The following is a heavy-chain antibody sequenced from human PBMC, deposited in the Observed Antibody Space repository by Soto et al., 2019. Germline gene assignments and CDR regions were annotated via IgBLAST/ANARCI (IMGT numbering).Heavy chain of an antibody. V-gene: IGHV3-64*01. CDR2: ISSNGGST. CDR1: GFTFSTYA. J-gene: IGHJ5*02. D-gene: IGHD6-13*01. Sequence: PGGSLRLSCAASGFTFSTYAMHWVRQAPGKGLEYVSTISSNGGSTYYANSVMGRFTISRDNSKNTLYLQMGSLRGEDMAVYYCARGLLGIAENNWFDPWGQGTLVTVSS. CDR3: ARGLLGIAENNWFDP.